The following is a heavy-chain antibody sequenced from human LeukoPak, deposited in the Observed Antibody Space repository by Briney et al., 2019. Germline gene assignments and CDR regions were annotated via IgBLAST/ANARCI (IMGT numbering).Heavy chain of an antibody. CDR1: GGSISSSSYY. D-gene: IGHD2-2*01. Sequence: PSETLSLTCTVSGGSISSSSYYWGWIRQPPGKGLEWIGSIYYSGSTYYNPSLKRRVTISIDTSKNQFSLKLSPVTAADTAVYYCARERREQLLPPYTRSVTYFDYWGQGTLVTVSS. CDR3: ARERREQLLPPYTRSVTYFDY. CDR2: IYYSGST. V-gene: IGHV4-39*07. J-gene: IGHJ4*02.